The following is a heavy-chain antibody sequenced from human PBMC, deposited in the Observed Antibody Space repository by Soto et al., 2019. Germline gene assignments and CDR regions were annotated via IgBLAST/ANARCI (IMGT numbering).Heavy chain of an antibody. CDR1: GFVSNDYD. Sequence: QVPLAESGGGVVQPGRSLRLPCATSGFVSNDYDIHWVRQAPGKGLAWLASISYDGSNKYYADSVKGRFTISRDNSKNTLSLQINSLGAEDTAVYYCSRGIKGGLDAWGPGTLVTVSS. CDR3: SRGIKGGLDA. CDR2: ISYDGSNK. J-gene: IGHJ5*02. V-gene: IGHV3-30*03. D-gene: IGHD2-21*01.